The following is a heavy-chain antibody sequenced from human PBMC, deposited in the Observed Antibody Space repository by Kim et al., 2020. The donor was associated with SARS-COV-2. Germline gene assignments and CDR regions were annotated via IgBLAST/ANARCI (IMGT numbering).Heavy chain of an antibody. D-gene: IGHD2-21*02. CDR2: ISTNTGNP. CDR3: LTDPTVGDGY. J-gene: IGHJ4*02. Sequence: ASVKVSCKASGYTFTTYAINWVRQAPGQGLEWMGWISTNTGNPTYAQGFTGRFVFSLDTSVSTAYLQITSLKADDTAVYYCLTDPTVGDGYWGQGTLVTVSS. CDR1: GYTFTTYA. V-gene: IGHV7-4-1*02.